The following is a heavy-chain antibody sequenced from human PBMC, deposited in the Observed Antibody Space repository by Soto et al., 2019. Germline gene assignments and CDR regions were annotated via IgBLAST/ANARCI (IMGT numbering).Heavy chain of an antibody. CDR1: GYTFTGKY. Sequence: QVQLVQSGAEVKKPGASVKVSCKASGYTFTGKYMHWMRQAPGQGPEWMGWINPRSGGTDYAPKFQGRVTITRDTSISTAYMDLSRLTSNDTAMYYCATDKGDFTFGPWGQGTLITVSS. J-gene: IGHJ5*02. V-gene: IGHV1-2*02. CDR2: INPRSGGT. D-gene: IGHD3-3*01. CDR3: ATDKGDFTFGP.